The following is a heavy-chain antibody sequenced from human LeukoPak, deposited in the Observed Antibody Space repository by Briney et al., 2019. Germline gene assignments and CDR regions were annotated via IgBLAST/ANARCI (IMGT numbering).Heavy chain of an antibody. D-gene: IGHD1-20*01. CDR2: IYYSGST. V-gene: IGHV4-39*01. CDR3: ARLEDITGH. Sequence: SETLSLTCTVSGGSIGSSSYYWGWIRQPPGKGLEWIGSIYYSGSTYYNPSLKSRVTISVDTSKNQFSLKLSSVTAADTAVYYCARLEDITGHWGQGTLVTVSS. J-gene: IGHJ4*02. CDR1: GGSIGSSSYY.